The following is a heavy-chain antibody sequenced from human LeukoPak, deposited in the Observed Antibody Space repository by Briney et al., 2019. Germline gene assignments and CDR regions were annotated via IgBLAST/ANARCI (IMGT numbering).Heavy chain of an antibody. V-gene: IGHV1-69*01. CDR1: GFTFSSYA. CDR2: IIPIFGTA. Sequence: GGSLRLSCAASGFTFSSYAISWVRQAPGQGLEWMGGIIPIFGTANYAQKFQGRVAITADESTSTAYMELSSLRSEDTAVYYCARDRAMTTVVMGDAFDIWGQGTMVTVSS. CDR3: ARDRAMTTVVMGDAFDI. D-gene: IGHD4-23*01. J-gene: IGHJ3*02.